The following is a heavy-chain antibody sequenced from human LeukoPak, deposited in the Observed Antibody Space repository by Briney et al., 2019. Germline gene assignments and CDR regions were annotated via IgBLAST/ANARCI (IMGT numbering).Heavy chain of an antibody. CDR1: GYTFTGYD. V-gene: IGHV1-2*02. CDR3: ARVSDSSSWYWPVDV. J-gene: IGHJ6*02. CDR2: INPNSGGT. Sequence: GASVKVSCKASGYTFTGYDMHWVRQAPGQRLEWVGWINPNSGGTHYAQKFQGRVTMTRDTSTSTAYMELSRLRSDDTAVYYCARVSDSSSWYWPVDVWGQGTTVTVSS. D-gene: IGHD6-13*01.